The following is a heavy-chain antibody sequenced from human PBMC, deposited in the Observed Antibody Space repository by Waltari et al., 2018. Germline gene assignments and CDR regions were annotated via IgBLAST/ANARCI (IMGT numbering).Heavy chain of an antibody. Sequence: EVQLVESGGGLVQPGGSLRLSCAASGFSFSSYWMSWVRQAPGKGREWGANINQEGSEKHYVDSVKGRFTVSRDNAKSSLYLQMNSLRADDTAVYYCARGVASMIRGVVDWFDPWGQGTLVTVSS. J-gene: IGHJ5*02. V-gene: IGHV3-7*01. CDR1: GFSFSSYW. D-gene: IGHD3-10*01. CDR2: INQEGSEK. CDR3: ARGVASMIRGVVDWFDP.